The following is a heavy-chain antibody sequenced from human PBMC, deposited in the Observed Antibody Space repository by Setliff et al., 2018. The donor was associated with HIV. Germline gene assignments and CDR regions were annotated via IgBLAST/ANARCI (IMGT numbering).Heavy chain of an antibody. CDR3: ARDLVGATVGFDY. D-gene: IGHD1-26*01. V-gene: IGHV4-39*07. Sequence: KPSETLSLTCTVSGGSISSSSYYWGWIRQPPGKGLEWIGSIYYRGSTYYNPSLKSRVAISVDTSKNQFSLKLSSVTAADAAVYYCARDLVGATVGFDYWGQGTLVTVSS. CDR2: IYYRGST. J-gene: IGHJ4*02. CDR1: GGSISSSSYY.